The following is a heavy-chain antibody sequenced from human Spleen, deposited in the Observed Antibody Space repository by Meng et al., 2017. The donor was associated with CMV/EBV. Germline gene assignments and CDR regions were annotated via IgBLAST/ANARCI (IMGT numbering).Heavy chain of an antibody. J-gene: IGHJ4*02. Sequence: GGSLRLSCAASGFTFSGSAMHWVRQASGKGLEWVGRIRGKANNYATEYAASVKGRFTISRDDSKNTAYLQMNSLRAEDAAVYYCAKDHSASWYRDYFDYWGQGTLVTVSS. V-gene: IGHV3-73*01. CDR3: AKDHSASWYRDYFDY. D-gene: IGHD6-13*01. CDR2: IRGKANNYAT. CDR1: GFTFSGSA.